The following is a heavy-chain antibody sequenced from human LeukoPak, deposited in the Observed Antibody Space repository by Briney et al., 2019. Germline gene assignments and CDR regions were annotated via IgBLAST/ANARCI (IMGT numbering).Heavy chain of an antibody. J-gene: IGHJ6*03. D-gene: IGHD3-3*01. CDR1: GGTFSSYA. CDR2: IIPIFGTA. V-gene: IGHV1-69*06. CDR3: ARVEGIFGVVSYGGIGYYVDV. Sequence: SVKVSCKASGGTFSSYAISWVRQAPGQGLEWMGGIIPIFGTANYAQKFQGRVTITADKSTSTAYMELSSLRSEDTAVYYCARVEGIFGVVSYGGIGYYVDVWGKGTTVTISS.